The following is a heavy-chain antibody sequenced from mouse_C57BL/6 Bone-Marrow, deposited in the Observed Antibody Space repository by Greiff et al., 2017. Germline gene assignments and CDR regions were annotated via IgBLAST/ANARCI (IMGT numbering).Heavy chain of an antibody. V-gene: IGHV1-39*01. CDR2: INPNYGTT. Sequence: VQLKQSGPELVKPGASVKISCKASGYSFTDYNMNWVKQSNGKSLEWIGVINPNYGTTSYNQKFKGKATMTVVQSSSTAYMQLNSLTSEDSAVYYCARWDSSGSYYAMDDWGQGTSVTVSS. J-gene: IGHJ4*01. CDR1: GYSFTDYN. CDR3: ARWDSSGSYYAMDD. D-gene: IGHD3-2*02.